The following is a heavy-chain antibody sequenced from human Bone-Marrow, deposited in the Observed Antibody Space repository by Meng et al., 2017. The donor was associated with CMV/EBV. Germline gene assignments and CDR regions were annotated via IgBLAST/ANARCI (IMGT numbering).Heavy chain of an antibody. CDR2: ISGSNTVT. J-gene: IGHJ4*02. Sequence: GGSLRLSCAASGFTFSSYSMSWIRQAPGKGLQWVSSISGSNTVTYYADSVKGRFTISRDNSKNTLYLQMNSLRAEDTAVYYCTTHYIYWGQGTLVTVSS. CDR1: GFTFSSYS. D-gene: IGHD1-14*01. V-gene: IGHV3-23*01. CDR3: TTHYIY.